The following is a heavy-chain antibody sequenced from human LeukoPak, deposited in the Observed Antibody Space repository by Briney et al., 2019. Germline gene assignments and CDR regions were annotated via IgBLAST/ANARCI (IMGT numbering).Heavy chain of an antibody. CDR3: AKDRIQLWVMDY. J-gene: IGHJ4*02. Sequence: PGSSLRPSCAASGFTFSSYGMHWARQPPGKGLGRGAVISYEGSNKYYADSVKGRFTNSRDNSKNTLYLQANSLRAEDTAVYYCAKDRIQLWVMDYWGQGTLVTVSS. V-gene: IGHV3-30*18. D-gene: IGHD5-18*01. CDR1: GFTFSSYG. CDR2: ISYEGSNK.